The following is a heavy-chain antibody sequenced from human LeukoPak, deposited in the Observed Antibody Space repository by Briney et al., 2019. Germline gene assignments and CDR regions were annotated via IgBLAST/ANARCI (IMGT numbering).Heavy chain of an antibody. V-gene: IGHV4-38-2*02. CDR2: IYHSGST. Sequence: PSETLSLTXAVSGYSISSGYYWGWIRQPPGKGLEWIGSIYHSGSTYYNPSLKSRVTISVDTSKNQFSLKLSSVTAADTAVYYCARDRVAAAGKGFDYWGQRTLVTVSS. CDR1: GYSISSGYY. CDR3: ARDRVAAAGKGFDY. J-gene: IGHJ4*02. D-gene: IGHD6-13*01.